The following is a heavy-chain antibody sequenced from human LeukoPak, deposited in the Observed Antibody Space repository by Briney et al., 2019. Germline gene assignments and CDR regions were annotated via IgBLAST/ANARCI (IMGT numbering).Heavy chain of an antibody. J-gene: IGHJ5*02. Sequence: ASVKVSCKASGYTFTGYFIHWVRQAPGQGLEWMGIINPSGGSTSYAQKFQGRVTMTRDMSTGTDYMELSSLRSEDTAVYYCARDNSVEDTAWWFDPWGQGTLITVSS. CDR1: GYTFTGYF. V-gene: IGHV1-46*01. D-gene: IGHD4-23*01. CDR2: INPSGGST. CDR3: ARDNSVEDTAWWFDP.